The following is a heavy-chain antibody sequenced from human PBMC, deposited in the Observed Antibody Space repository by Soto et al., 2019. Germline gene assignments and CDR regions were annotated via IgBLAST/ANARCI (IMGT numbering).Heavy chain of an antibody. CDR3: ARGPHYDFWSGYYHNWFDP. D-gene: IGHD3-3*01. J-gene: IGHJ5*02. V-gene: IGHV1-8*01. CDR1: GYTFTSYD. Sequence: ASVKVSFKASGYTFTSYDINWVRQATGQGLEWMGWMNPNSGNTGYAQKFQGRVTMTRNTSISTAYMELSSLRSEDTAVYYCARGPHYDFWSGYYHNWFDPWGQGTLVTVSS. CDR2: MNPNSGNT.